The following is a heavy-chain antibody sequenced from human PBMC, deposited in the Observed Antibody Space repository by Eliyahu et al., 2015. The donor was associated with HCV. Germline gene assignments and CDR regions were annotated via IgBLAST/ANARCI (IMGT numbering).Heavy chain of an antibody. CDR1: GFTFXSYS. J-gene: IGHJ2*01. D-gene: IGHD2-2*01. V-gene: IGHV3-21*01. CDR2: ISSSSSYI. Sequence: EVQLVESGGGLVKPGGSLRLSCAASGFTFXSYSMNWVRQAPGKGLEWVSSISSSSSYIYYADSVKGRFTISRDNAKNSLYLQMNSLRAEDTAVYYCARVHCCSSTSRPAWYFDLWGRGTLVTVSS. CDR3: ARVHCCSSTSRPAWYFDL.